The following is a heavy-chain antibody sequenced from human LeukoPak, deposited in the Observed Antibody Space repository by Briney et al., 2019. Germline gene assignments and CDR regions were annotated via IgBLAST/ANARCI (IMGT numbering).Heavy chain of an antibody. D-gene: IGHD5-12*01. J-gene: IGHJ4*02. CDR2: IYYSGST. CDR3: ARDTSGYDLGDGIDY. CDR1: GGFISSGGYY. V-gene: IGHV4-31*03. Sequence: KSSETLSLTCTVSGGFISSGGYYWSWIRQHPGKGLEWIGYIYYSGSTYYNPSLKSRVTISVDTSKNQFSLKLSSVTAADTAVYYCARDTSGYDLGDGIDYWGQGTLVTVSS.